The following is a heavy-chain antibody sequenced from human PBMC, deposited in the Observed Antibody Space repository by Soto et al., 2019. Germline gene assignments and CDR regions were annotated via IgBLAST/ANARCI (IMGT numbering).Heavy chain of an antibody. D-gene: IGHD2-21*02. V-gene: IGHV1-2*02. Sequence: AASVKVSCKASGYTSIGSYIHWVRQAPGQGLEWMGWINANSGVPNYAQKFQGRVTMSMDRSMKTAYMELSRLTSDDTAVYYCGRPQNEHIIVETANLYYYYGMDVWGQGTTVTVSS. CDR1: GYTSIGSY. J-gene: IGHJ6*02. CDR2: INANSGVP. CDR3: GRPQNEHIIVETANLYYYYGMDV.